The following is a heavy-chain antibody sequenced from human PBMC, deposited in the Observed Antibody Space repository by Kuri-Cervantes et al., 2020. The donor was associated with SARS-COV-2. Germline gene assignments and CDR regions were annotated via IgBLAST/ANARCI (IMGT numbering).Heavy chain of an antibody. CDR2: INPNSGGT. V-gene: IGHV1-2*02. D-gene: IGHD5-18*01. CDR3: ARIQLWLREGWEMDV. J-gene: IGHJ6*04. Sequence: ASVKVSCKTSGYIFTAYYIHWVRQAPGQGLEWMGWINPNSGGTNYAQKFQGRVTMTRDTSISTAYMELSRLRSDDTAVYYCARIQLWLREGWEMDVWGKGTTVTVSS. CDR1: GYIFTAYY.